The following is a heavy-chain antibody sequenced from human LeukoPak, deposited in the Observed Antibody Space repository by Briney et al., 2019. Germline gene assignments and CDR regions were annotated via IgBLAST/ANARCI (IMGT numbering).Heavy chain of an antibody. Sequence: GASVKVSCKASGYTFTVYYMHWVRQAPGQGLEWMGWINPNSGSTNYAQKFQGRVTMTRDTSISTAYMELSRLRSDDTAVYYCASPSELWEGGYGMDVWGQGTTVTVSS. CDR2: INPNSGST. J-gene: IGHJ6*02. V-gene: IGHV1-2*02. D-gene: IGHD3-16*01. CDR1: GYTFTVYY. CDR3: ASPSELWEGGYGMDV.